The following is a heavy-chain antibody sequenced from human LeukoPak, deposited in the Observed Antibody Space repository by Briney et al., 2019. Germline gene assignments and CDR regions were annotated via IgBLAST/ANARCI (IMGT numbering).Heavy chain of an antibody. CDR2: IIPSFGTA. Sequence: SVKVSCKASGGTFNSYVINWVRQAPGQGLEWMGRIIPSFGTANYAQKFQGRVTITTDESTSTAYMELSNLRSEDTAVYFCARPLTTVTTGFDYWGQGTLVTVSS. D-gene: IGHD4-17*01. J-gene: IGHJ4*02. CDR1: GGTFNSYV. CDR3: ARPLTTVTTGFDY. V-gene: IGHV1-69*05.